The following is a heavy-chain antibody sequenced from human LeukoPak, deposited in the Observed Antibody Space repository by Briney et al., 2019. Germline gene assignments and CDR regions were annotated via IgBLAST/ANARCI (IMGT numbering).Heavy chain of an antibody. D-gene: IGHD2-2*01. V-gene: IGHV3-23*01. Sequence: GGSLRLSCAASGFTFSSYSMSWVRQAPGKGLEWVSVISGNGGDTFYADSVKGRFTISRDNSKHTLYLQMNSLRVEDTAIYYCAKLQTAVVPAATLGFDSWGQGTLVTVSS. CDR3: AKLQTAVVPAATLGFDS. CDR1: GFTFSSYS. J-gene: IGHJ4*02. CDR2: ISGNGGDT.